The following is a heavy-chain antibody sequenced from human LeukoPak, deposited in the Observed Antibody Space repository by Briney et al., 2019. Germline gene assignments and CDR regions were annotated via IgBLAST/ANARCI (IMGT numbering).Heavy chain of an antibody. D-gene: IGHD2/OR15-2a*01. CDR3: ARVGSTTDY. J-gene: IGHJ4*02. CDR2: INSDGSNT. V-gene: IGHV3-74*01. Sequence: PGGSLRLSCAASGFIFSNYWIHWVRQAPGKGLVWVSRINSDGSNTIYADSVKGRFTISRDNAKNTLYLQMNNLRAEDTAVYYCARVGSTTDYWGQGTPVTVP. CDR1: GFIFSNYW.